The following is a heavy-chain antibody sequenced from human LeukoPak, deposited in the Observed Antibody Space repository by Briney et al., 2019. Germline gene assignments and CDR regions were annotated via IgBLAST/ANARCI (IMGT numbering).Heavy chain of an antibody. Sequence: GGSLRLSCAASGFTFSSYAMSWVRQAPGKGLEWVSAISGSGGSTYYADSVKGRFTISRDNSKNTLYLQMNSLRAEDTAVYYCAKNPRGPMVLGVINWFDPWGQGTLVTVSS. CDR3: AKNPRGPMVLGVINWFDP. D-gene: IGHD3-10*01. CDR1: GFTFSSYA. CDR2: ISGSGGST. J-gene: IGHJ5*02. V-gene: IGHV3-23*01.